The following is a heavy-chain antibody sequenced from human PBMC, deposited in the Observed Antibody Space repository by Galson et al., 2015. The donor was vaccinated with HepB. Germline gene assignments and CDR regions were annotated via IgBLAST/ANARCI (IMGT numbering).Heavy chain of an antibody. CDR3: TTDRWRFGESIRRVDAFDI. J-gene: IGHJ3*02. D-gene: IGHD3-10*01. V-gene: IGHV3-15*07. CDR2: IKSKTDGGTT. CDR1: GFTFSNAW. Sequence: SLRLSCAASGFTFSNAWMNWVRQAPGKGLEWVGRIKSKTDGGTTDYAAPVKGRFTISRDDSKNTLYLQMNSLKTEDTAVYYCTTDRWRFGESIRRVDAFDIWGQGTMVTVSS.